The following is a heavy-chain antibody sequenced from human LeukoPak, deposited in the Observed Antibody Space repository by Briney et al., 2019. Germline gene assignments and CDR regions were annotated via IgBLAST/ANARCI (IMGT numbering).Heavy chain of an antibody. J-gene: IGHJ3*02. Sequence: SETLSLTCTVSGGSMNPYTWTWIRQPAGKGLEWIGRSYTSGTTNYNRSLESRVTMSVDTSKSQFSLKLTSATVADTAVYYSARGNNWNDHDAFDIWGQGTLVTVSS. CDR3: ARGNNWNDHDAFDI. V-gene: IGHV4-4*07. CDR2: SYTSGTT. D-gene: IGHD1-1*01. CDR1: GGSMNPYT.